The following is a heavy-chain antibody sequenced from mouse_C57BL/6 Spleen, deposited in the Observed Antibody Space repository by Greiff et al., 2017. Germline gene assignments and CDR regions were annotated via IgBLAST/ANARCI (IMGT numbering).Heavy chain of an antibody. CDR3: TRDGYSGCYCAMDY. V-gene: IGHV14-1*01. CDR1: GFNFNGYY. J-gene: IGHJ4*01. Sequence: EVQLQQSGADLVRPGASVKLSCTASGFNFNGYYMHWVKQRPEQGLEWIGRIDPGDGDTDYAAKFQGKSTMTADKSSNTPYLQLSHLNSEDTAIYYCTRDGYSGCYCAMDYWGQGTSVTVSS. CDR2: IDPGDGDT. D-gene: IGHD2-3*01.